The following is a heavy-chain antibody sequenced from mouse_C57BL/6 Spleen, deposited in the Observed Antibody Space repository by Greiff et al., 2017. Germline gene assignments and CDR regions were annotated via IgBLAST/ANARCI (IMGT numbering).Heavy chain of an antibody. Sequence: VQLKQSGPELVKPGASVKISCKASGYSFTGYYMNWVKQSPEKSLEWIGEINPRTGGTTYNQKFKAKATVTVDKSSSTAYMQLKSLTSEDSAVYYCARGGLDGYYEYFDVWGTGTTVTVSS. J-gene: IGHJ1*03. CDR1: GYSFTGYY. D-gene: IGHD2-3*01. V-gene: IGHV1-42*01. CDR2: INPRTGGT. CDR3: ARGGLDGYYEYFDV.